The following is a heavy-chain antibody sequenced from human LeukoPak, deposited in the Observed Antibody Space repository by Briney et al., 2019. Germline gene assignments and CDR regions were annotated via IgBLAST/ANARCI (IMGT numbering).Heavy chain of an antibody. CDR3: AKDLGGGLGDDY. V-gene: IGHV3-30-3*01. Sequence: GGSLRLSCAASEFTFSSYAMHWVRQAPGKGLEWVAIISYDGSNKYYADSVKGRFTISRDNSKNTLYLQMNSLRAEDTAVYYCAKDLGGGLGDDYWGQGTLVTVSS. CDR1: EFTFSSYA. J-gene: IGHJ4*02. CDR2: ISYDGSNK. D-gene: IGHD3-16*01.